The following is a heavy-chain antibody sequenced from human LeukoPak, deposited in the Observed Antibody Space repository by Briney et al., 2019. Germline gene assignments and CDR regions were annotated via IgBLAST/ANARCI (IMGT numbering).Heavy chain of an antibody. J-gene: IGHJ4*02. Sequence: PGRSLRLSCAASGFTFDDYAMHWVRQAPGKGLEWVSGISWNSGSIGYADSVKGRFTISRDNAKNSLYLQMNSLRAEDTTLYYCAAQTYWGQGTLATVSS. CDR1: GFTFDDYA. CDR2: ISWNSGSI. V-gene: IGHV3-9*01. CDR3: AAQTY.